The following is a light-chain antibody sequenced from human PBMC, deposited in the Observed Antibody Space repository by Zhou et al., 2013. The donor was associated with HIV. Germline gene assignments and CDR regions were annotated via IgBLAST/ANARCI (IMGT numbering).Light chain of an antibody. CDR2: EAS. V-gene: IGKV1-5*03. Sequence: DIQMTQSPSTLSASVGDRVSITCRASQSISNWLAWYQQKPGKAPKLLIYEASNLESGVPSRFSGSRSGTEFTLTISSLQPDDFAIYFCQQCHRPYTFGQGTQSWRSN. CDR3: QQCHRPYT. J-gene: IGKJ2*01. CDR1: QSISNW.